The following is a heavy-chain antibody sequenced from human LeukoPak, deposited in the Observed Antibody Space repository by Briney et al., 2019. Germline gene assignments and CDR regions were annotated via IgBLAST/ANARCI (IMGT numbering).Heavy chain of an antibody. CDR3: ARHYYYDSSGSFDY. D-gene: IGHD3-22*01. CDR1: GSRFTSYW. J-gene: IGHJ4*02. CDR2: IYPGDSDT. Sequence: RGESLKISCKGSGSRFTSYWIGWVRQLPGKGLEWMGIIYPGDSDTRYSPSFQGQVTISADKSISTAYLQWSSLKASDTAMYYCARHYYYDSSGSFDYWGQGTLVTVSS. V-gene: IGHV5-51*01.